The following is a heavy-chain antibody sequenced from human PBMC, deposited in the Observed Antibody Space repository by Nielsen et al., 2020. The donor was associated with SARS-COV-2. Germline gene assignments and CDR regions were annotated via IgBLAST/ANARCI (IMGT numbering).Heavy chain of an antibody. J-gene: IGHJ4*02. D-gene: IGHD3-10*01. CDR2: ISSSSSYT. V-gene: IGHV3-11*06. CDR3: ARVGSSPSGY. Sequence: RQAPGKGLEWVSYISSSSSYTNYADSVKGRFTISRDNAKNSLYLQMNSLRAEDTAVYYCARVGSSPSGYWGQGTLVTVSS.